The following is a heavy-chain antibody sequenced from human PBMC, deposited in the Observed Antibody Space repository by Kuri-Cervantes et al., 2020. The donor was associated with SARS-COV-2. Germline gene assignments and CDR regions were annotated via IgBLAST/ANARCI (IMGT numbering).Heavy chain of an antibody. Sequence: ESLKISCTVSGGSISSSDYYWGWIRQPPGKGLEWIGSMYYSGSTYYNPSLQSRVTIALDTSRNQFSLKLSSVTAADTAVYYCARAAYSSSWYGERNWFDPWGQGTLVTVSS. CDR2: MYYSGST. CDR1: GGSISSSDYY. V-gene: IGHV4-39*07. CDR3: ARAAYSSSWYGERNWFDP. D-gene: IGHD6-13*01. J-gene: IGHJ5*02.